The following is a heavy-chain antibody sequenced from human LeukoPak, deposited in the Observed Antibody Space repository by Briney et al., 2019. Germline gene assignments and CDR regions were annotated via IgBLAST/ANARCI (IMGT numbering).Heavy chain of an antibody. CDR2: IYYSGST. J-gene: IGHJ4*02. V-gene: IGHV4-39*01. CDR3: ARHVVDIVATIGSKGYFDY. D-gene: IGHD5-12*01. Sequence: SETLSLTCTVSGCSISSSSYYWGWIRQPPGKGLEWIGSIYYSGSTYYNPSLKSRVTISVDTSKNQFSLKLSSVTAADTAVYYCARHVVDIVATIGSKGYFDYWGQGTLVTVSS. CDR1: GCSISSSSYY.